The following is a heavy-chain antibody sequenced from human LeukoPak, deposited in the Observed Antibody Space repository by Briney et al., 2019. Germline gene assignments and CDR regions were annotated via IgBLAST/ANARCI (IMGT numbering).Heavy chain of an antibody. D-gene: IGHD3-9*01. CDR2: ISNDGSIQ. J-gene: IGHJ6*04. CDR1: GFTFSSYG. CDR3: AKEDSLTGYPTIDNYYYYGMDV. Sequence: GRSLRLSCAASGFTFSSYGMHWVRQAPGKGVGGGALISNDGSIQYYADSVKGRFTISRDNSKNTLYLQMNSLRAEDTALYYCAKEDSLTGYPTIDNYYYYGMDVWGKGTTVTVSS. V-gene: IGHV3-30*18.